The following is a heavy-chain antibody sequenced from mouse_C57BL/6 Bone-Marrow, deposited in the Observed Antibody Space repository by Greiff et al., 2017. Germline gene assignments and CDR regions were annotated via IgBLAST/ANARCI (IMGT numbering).Heavy chain of an antibody. V-gene: IGHV5-6*01. Sequence: EVQGVESGGDLVKPGGSLKLSCAASGFTFSSYGMSWVRQTPDKRLEWVATISSGGSYTYYPDSVKGRFTISRDNAKNTLYLQMSSLKSEDTAMYYCAREGSHYGSSLSYYFDYWGQGTTLTVSS. CDR2: ISSGGSYT. CDR3: AREGSHYGSSLSYYFDY. J-gene: IGHJ2*01. CDR1: GFTFSSYG. D-gene: IGHD1-1*01.